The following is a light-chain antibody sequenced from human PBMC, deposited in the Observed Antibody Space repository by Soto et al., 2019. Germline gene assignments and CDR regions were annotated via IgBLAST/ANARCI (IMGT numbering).Light chain of an antibody. V-gene: IGKV1-6*01. CDR1: QAIRND. CDR2: AAS. CDR3: LQDYNYPRT. Sequence: AIQMTQSPSSLSASVGDRVTITCRASQAIRNDLGWYQQKPGKAPKLLVYAASSLQSGVPSRFSGSGSGIDFTLTISSLQPEDFATYYCLQDYNYPRTFGQGTKVDIK. J-gene: IGKJ1*01.